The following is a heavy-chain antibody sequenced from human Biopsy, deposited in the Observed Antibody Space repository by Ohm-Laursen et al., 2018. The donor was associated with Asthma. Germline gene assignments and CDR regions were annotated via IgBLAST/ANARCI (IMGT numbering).Heavy chain of an antibody. CDR3: ARHRGYCTGGSCYPDFGY. CDR1: GYTFSSFG. V-gene: IGHV1-18*01. CDR2: ISVYNGDT. J-gene: IGHJ4*02. D-gene: IGHD2-15*01. Sequence: SVKVSCKASGYTFSSFGISWVRQAPGQGLDWMGWISVYNGDTDYAQKLQGRVTMTTDTSTSTAYMELRSLRSDDTAVYYCARHRGYCTGGSCYPDFGYWGQGTLVTVSS.